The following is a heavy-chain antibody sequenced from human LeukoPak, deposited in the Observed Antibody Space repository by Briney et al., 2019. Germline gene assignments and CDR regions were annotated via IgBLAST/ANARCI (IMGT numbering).Heavy chain of an antibody. CDR2: IYTSGTT. CDR3: ARGPGAKGTFDY. V-gene: IGHV4-4*07. D-gene: IGHD1/OR15-1a*01. Sequence: SETLSLTCTVSGGSISSYYWSWIRQPAGKGLEWIGRIYTSGTTNYDPSLQSRVTMSVDTSKNQFSLKLSSVTAADTAVYYCARGPGAKGTFDYWGQGTLVTVSS. CDR1: GGSISSYY. J-gene: IGHJ4*02.